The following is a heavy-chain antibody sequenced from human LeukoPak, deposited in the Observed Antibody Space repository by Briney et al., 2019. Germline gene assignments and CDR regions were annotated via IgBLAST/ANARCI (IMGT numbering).Heavy chain of an antibody. D-gene: IGHD6-19*01. CDR1: GFSLSTSGVG. CDR2: LSLDDDK. CDR3: AHRPVRGGRIAVALDAFDI. V-gene: IGHV2-5*02. Sequence: SGPTLAKATPTLTLTCSFSGFSLSTSGVGVGWIRQPPGKALEWLALLSLDDDKRYSPSMKSRPPFTKDTSKNQVVLTMTNMDPVDTATYYCAHRPVRGGRIAVALDAFDIWGQGTMVTVSS. J-gene: IGHJ3*02.